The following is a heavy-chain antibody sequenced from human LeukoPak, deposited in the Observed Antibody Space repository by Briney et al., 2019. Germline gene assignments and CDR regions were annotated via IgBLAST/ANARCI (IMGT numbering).Heavy chain of an antibody. D-gene: IGHD3-10*01. J-gene: IGHJ4*02. V-gene: IGHV3-23*01. Sequence: GGSLRPSCAAPRFAFSGYAMSWVRQAPGKGLEWVSAITDSGDSTYHADSVKGRFTISRDNSKNTLYLQMNSLRVEDTAEYYCTKGSRSSRPYYFDYWGQGTLVTVSS. CDR2: ITDSGDST. CDR3: TKGSRSSRPYYFDY. CDR1: RFAFSGYA.